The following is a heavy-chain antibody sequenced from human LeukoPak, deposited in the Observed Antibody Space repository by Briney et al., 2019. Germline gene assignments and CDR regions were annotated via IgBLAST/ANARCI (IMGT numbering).Heavy chain of an antibody. CDR3: ARGFTVTFDY. Sequence: PSETLSLTCTVSGVSISSINSYWSWIRQPPGKGLEWIGYIYYSGSTNYNPSLKSRVTISVDTSKNQFSLKLSSVTAADTAVYYCARGFTVTFDYWGQGTLVTVSS. J-gene: IGHJ4*02. D-gene: IGHD4-17*01. V-gene: IGHV4-61*01. CDR1: GVSISSINSY. CDR2: IYYSGST.